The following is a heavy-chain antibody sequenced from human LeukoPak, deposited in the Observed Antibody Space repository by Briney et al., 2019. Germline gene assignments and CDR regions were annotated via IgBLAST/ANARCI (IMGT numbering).Heavy chain of an antibody. V-gene: IGHV3-9*01. CDR1: GFTFDDYA. Sequence: GGSLRLCCAASGFTFDDYAMHWVRQAPGKGLEWVSGISWSGGSIGYADSVKGRFTISRDNGKNSLYLQMNSLRAEDTALYYCAKDIGYSSSSGGAFDIWGQGTMVTVSS. J-gene: IGHJ3*02. CDR3: AKDIGYSSSSGGAFDI. CDR2: ISWSGGSI. D-gene: IGHD6-6*01.